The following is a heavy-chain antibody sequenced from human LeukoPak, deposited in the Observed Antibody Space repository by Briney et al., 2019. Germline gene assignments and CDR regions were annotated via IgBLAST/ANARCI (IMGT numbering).Heavy chain of an antibody. V-gene: IGHV1-2*02. CDR1: GYTFTGYY. D-gene: IGHD3-10*01. J-gene: IGHJ3*02. Sequence: ASVKVSCKASGYTFTGYYMHWVRQATGQGLEWMGWINPNSGGTNYAQKFQGRVTMTRDTSISTAYMELSRLRSDDTAVYYCARRRGDGDAFDIWGQGTMVTVSS. CDR2: INPNSGGT. CDR3: ARRRGDGDAFDI.